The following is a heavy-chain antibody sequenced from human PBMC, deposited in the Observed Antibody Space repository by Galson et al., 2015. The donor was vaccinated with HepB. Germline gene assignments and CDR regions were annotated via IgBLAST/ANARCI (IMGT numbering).Heavy chain of an antibody. Sequence: SVKVSCKASGGTFSSYTISWVRQAPGQGLERMGRIIPILGIANYAQKFQGRVTITADKSTSTAYMELSSLRSEDTAVYYCARGGFGGNWFDPWGRGTLVGVSS. CDR2: IIPILGIA. D-gene: IGHD3-10*01. V-gene: IGHV1-69*02. J-gene: IGHJ5*02. CDR1: GGTFSSYT. CDR3: ARGGFGGNWFDP.